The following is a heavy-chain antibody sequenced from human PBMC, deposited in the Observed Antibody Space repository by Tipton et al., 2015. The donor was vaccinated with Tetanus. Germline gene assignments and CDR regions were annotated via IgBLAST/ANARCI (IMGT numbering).Heavy chain of an antibody. V-gene: IGHV3-30*18. J-gene: IGHJ4*02. CDR2: IAFDGKNE. D-gene: IGHD6-6*01. CDR1: GFRFSYSG. CDR3: AKEFQRASIRFFDS. Sequence: RSLRLSCAASGFRFSYSGMHWVRQAPGKGLEWVAVIAFDGKNERYADSVKGRFIISRDNSKNTLYLQMNSLRPEDTAVYYCAKEFQRASIRFFDSWGQGTQVTASS.